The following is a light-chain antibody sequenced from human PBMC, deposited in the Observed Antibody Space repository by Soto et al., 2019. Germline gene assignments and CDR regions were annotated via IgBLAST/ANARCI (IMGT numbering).Light chain of an antibody. J-gene: IGKJ4*01. CDR1: QSLLHSNGYNY. V-gene: IGKV2-28*01. CDR2: LGS. Sequence: DIVMTQSPLSLPVTPGEPASISCSSSQSLLHSNGYNYLDWYLQKPGQSPQLLIYLGSNRASGVPDRFSGGGSGTDFTLKISRVEAEDVGVYYCMQALQTHLTFGGGTKVEIK. CDR3: MQALQTHLT.